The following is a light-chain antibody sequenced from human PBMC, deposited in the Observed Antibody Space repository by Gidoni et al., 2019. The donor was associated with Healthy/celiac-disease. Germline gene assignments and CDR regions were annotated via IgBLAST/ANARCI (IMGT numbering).Light chain of an antibody. V-gene: IGKV1-NL1*01. J-gene: IGKJ2*01. CDR2: AAS. CDR3: QQYYSTPYT. Sequence: DIQITQSPASLSASVGDRVTIACRASQGISNSLAWYQQKPGKAPKLLLYAASRLESGVPSRFSGSGSGTDYTLTISSLQPEDFATYYCQQYYSTPYTFXRXTKLEIK. CDR1: QGISNS.